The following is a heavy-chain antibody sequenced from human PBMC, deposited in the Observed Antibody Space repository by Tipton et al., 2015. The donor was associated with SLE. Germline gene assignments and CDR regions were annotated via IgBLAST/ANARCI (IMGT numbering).Heavy chain of an antibody. CDR2: INHSGST. CDR3: ARRHIWSGHDY. V-gene: IGHV4-34*01. Sequence: GLVKPSETLSLTCAVYGGSFSGYYWSWIRQPPGKGLEWIGEINHSGSTNYNPSLKSRVTISVDTSKNQFSLKLSSVTAADTAVYYCARRHIWSGHDYWGQGTLVTVSS. D-gene: IGHD3-3*02. J-gene: IGHJ4*02. CDR1: GGSFSGYY.